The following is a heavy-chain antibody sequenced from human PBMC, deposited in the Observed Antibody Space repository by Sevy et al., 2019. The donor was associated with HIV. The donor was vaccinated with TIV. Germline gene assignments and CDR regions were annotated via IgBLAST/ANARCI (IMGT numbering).Heavy chain of an antibody. CDR2: ISSSSSYI. Sequence: GGSLRLSCAASGFTFSSYSMNRVRQAPGKGLEWVSSISSSSSYIYYADSVKGRFTISRDNAKNSLYLQMNSLRAEDTAVYYCARKEIWFGELLSTGFDYWGQGTLVTVSS. V-gene: IGHV3-21*01. D-gene: IGHD3-10*01. CDR1: GFTFSSYS. J-gene: IGHJ4*02. CDR3: ARKEIWFGELLSTGFDY.